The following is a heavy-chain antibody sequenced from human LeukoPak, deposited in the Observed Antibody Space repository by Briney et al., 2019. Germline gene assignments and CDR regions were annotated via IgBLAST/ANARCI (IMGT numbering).Heavy chain of an antibody. D-gene: IGHD2-2*01. V-gene: IGHV3-66*02. CDR1: GFTVSINY. CDR2: IYSGGTT. CDR3: ARGRSSTSNYYYYYYYMDV. J-gene: IGHJ6*03. Sequence: GGSLRLSCAASGFTVSINYMTWVRQAPGKGLEWVSVIYSGGTTYSAVSVKGRFTMSRDNSKNTLSLQMNSLRAEDTAVYYCARGRSSTSNYYYYYYYMDVWGKGTTVTVS.